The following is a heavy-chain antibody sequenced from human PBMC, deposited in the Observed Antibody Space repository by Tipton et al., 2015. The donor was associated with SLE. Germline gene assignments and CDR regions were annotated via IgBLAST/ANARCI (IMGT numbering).Heavy chain of an antibody. J-gene: IGHJ3*02. CDR3: ARQGVSDTAMVDAFDI. D-gene: IGHD5-18*01. CDR1: GGSIISSSYY. V-gene: IGHV4-39*07. Sequence: TLSLTCTVSGGSIISSSYYWGWIRQPPGKGLEWIGSIYYSGSTYYNPSLKSRVTISVDTSKNQFSLKLSSVTAADTAVYYCARQGVSDTAMVDAFDIWGQGTMVTVSS. CDR2: IYYSGST.